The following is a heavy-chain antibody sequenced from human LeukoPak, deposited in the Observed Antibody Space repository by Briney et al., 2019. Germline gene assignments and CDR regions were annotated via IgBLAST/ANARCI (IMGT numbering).Heavy chain of an antibody. CDR2: IKGGGSEK. CDR3: AKDVLEK. V-gene: IGHV3-7*01. CDR1: GFNFSGHW. J-gene: IGHJ4*02. Sequence: GGSLRLPCAAAGFNFSGHWMSWVRQAPGKGLEWVATIKGGGSEKFYVDSVKGRFTISRDDAENSLQLQMNSLRDEDTAVYYCAKDVLEKWGQGTLVSVSS.